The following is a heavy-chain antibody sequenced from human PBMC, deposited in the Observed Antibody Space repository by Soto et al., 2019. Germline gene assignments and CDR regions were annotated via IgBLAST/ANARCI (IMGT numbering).Heavy chain of an antibody. CDR2: ISGSGGST. V-gene: IGHV3-23*01. D-gene: IGHD2-2*01. Sequence: PGGSLRLSCAASGFTFSSYAMSWVRQAPGKGLEWVSAISGSGGSTYYADSVKGRFTISRDNSKNTLYLQMNSLRAEDTAVYYCAKDLGVGVVPAALVGCIDPWGQGTMVTVSS. CDR1: GFTFSSYA. CDR3: AKDLGVGVVPAALVGCIDP. J-gene: IGHJ5*02.